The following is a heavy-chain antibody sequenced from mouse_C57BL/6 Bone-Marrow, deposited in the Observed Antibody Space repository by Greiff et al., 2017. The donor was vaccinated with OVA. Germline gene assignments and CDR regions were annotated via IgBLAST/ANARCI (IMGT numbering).Heavy chain of an antibody. J-gene: IGHJ2*01. CDR3: ARINWAYVDY. Sequence: EVQLVESGGGLVKPGGSLKLSCAASGFTFSDYGMHWVRQAPEKGLAWVAYISSGSSTIYYADTVKGRFTISRDNAKNTLFLQMTSLRSEDTAMYYCARINWAYVDYWGQGTTLTVSS. D-gene: IGHD4-1*01. V-gene: IGHV5-17*01. CDR2: ISSGSSTI. CDR1: GFTFSDYG.